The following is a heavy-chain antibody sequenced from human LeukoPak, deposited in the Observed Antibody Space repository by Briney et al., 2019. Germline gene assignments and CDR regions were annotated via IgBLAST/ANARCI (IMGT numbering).Heavy chain of an antibody. CDR2: IYPGDSDT. J-gene: IGHJ5*02. CDR1: GYSFTSYW. V-gene: IGHV5-51*01. Sequence: GESLKISCKGSGYSFTSYWIGWVRQMPGKGLEWMGIIYPGDSDTRYSPSFQGQVTISADKSISTAYLQWSSLKASDTAMYYCARLEYYYGSGSSSAWGWFDPWGQGTQVTVSS. CDR3: ARLEYYYGSGSSSAWGWFDP. D-gene: IGHD3-10*01.